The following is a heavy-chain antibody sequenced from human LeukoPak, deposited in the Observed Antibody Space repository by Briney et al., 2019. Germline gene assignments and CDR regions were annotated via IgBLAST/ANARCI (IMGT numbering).Heavy chain of an antibody. CDR2: ISSSSSTI. D-gene: IGHD2-2*02. Sequence: GGSLRLSCAASGFTFSSYSMNWVRQAPGKGLEWVSYISSSSSTIYYADSVKGRFTISRDNAKNSLYLQMNSLRAEDTAVDYCARVRRLYCSSTSCYTDYYYYYMDVWGKGTTVTVSS. CDR3: ARVRRLYCSSTSCYTDYYYYYMDV. J-gene: IGHJ6*03. V-gene: IGHV3-48*01. CDR1: GFTFSSYS.